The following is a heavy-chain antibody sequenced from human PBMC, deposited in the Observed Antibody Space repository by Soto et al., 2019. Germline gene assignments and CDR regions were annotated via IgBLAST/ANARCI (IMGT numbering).Heavy chain of an antibody. CDR2: ISSRSTTI. J-gene: IGHJ4*02. CDR1: GFTFSGYS. Sequence: EVQLVESGGGLVQPGGSLRLSCAASGFTFSGYSMHWVRQAPGKGLEWVSYISSRSTTIHYADSVKGRFTISRDNAKKSLYLQMTSLRDDDTAVYYCARGAQDTAVAYWGQGTLVTVSS. V-gene: IGHV3-48*02. D-gene: IGHD5-18*01. CDR3: ARGAQDTAVAY.